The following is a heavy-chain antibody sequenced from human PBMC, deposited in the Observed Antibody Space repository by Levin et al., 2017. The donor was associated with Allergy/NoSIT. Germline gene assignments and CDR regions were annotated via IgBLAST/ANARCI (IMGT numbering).Heavy chain of an antibody. J-gene: IGHJ3*02. Sequence: SVKVSCKASGGTFSSYTISWVRQAPGQGLEWMGRIIPILGIANYAQKFQGRVTITADKSTSTAYMELSSLRSEDTAVYYWARFQAPYDYGNDAFDIWGQGTMVTVSS. CDR2: IIPILGIA. CDR3: ARFQAPYDYGNDAFDI. V-gene: IGHV1-69*02. CDR1: GGTFSSYT. D-gene: IGHD4-17*01.